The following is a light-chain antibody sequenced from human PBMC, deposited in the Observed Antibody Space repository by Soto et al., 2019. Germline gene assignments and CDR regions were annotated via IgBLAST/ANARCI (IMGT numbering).Light chain of an antibody. CDR3: QQYNTYSWT. CDR1: QSISTW. V-gene: IGKV1-5*03. Sequence: DIQMTQSPSTLSASVGDRVTITCRASQSISTWLAWYPQKPGKGPTLLIYKASRLESGVPSRFSGSGSGTEFALTISSLQPADFATYYCQQYNTYSWTFGQGTKVDIK. J-gene: IGKJ1*01. CDR2: KAS.